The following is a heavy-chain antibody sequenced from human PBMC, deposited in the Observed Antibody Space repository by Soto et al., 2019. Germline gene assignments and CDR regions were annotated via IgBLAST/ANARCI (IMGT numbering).Heavy chain of an antibody. CDR1: GGYFNDNY. D-gene: IGHD3-10*01. J-gene: IGHJ4*02. V-gene: IGHV4-34*01. CDR3: ATSLWYGTQVEI. CDR2: ISRSGTT. Sequence: QVQLQQWGAGLLKPSETLSLSCAVYGGYFNDNYYTWFRQPPGKGLEWIGEISRSGTTKYIPSLKRRATISSDTSTTQGSLKVASVTAAETAVYYCATSLWYGTQVEIWGQGALVTVSS.